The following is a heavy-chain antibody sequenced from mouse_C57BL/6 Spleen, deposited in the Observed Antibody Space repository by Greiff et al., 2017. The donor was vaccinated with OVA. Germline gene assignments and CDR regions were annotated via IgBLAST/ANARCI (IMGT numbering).Heavy chain of an antibody. Sequence: VQVVESGPELVKPGASVKISCKASGYSFSSSWMNWVKQRPGKGLEWIGRIYPGDGDTNYNGKFKGKATLTADKSSSTAYMQLSSLTSEDSAVYFCARRGYDYAWFAYWGQGTLVTVSA. CDR2: IYPGDGDT. D-gene: IGHD2-4*01. CDR1: GYSFSSSW. J-gene: IGHJ3*01. V-gene: IGHV1-82*01. CDR3: ARRGYDYAWFAY.